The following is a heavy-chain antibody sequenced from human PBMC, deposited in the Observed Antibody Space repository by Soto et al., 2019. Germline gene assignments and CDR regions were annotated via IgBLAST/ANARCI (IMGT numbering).Heavy chain of an antibody. CDR1: GGTFSSYA. V-gene: IGHV1-69*13. CDR3: ARRYNNQSKYRNTGYGMDV. CDR2: IIPIFGTA. Sequence: GASVKVSCKASGGTFSSYAISWVRQAPGQGLEWMGGIIPIFGTANYAQKFQGRVTITADESTSTAYMELSSLRSEDTAVYYCARRYNNQSKYRNTGYGMDVWGQGTTVTVS. J-gene: IGHJ6*02. D-gene: IGHD3-16*02.